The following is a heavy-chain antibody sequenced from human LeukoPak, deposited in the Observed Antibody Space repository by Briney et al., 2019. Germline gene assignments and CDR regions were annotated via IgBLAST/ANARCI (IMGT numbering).Heavy chain of an antibody. Sequence: KSSETLSLTCTVSGDSFGSGHYYWSWIRQSPGKGLEWIGYIYYTGTTYYNPSLESRITISIDTSRNQFSLKLRSVTAADTAVYYCAREWFGELKGFDPWGQGTLVTVSS. D-gene: IGHD3-10*01. CDR3: AREWFGELKGFDP. CDR2: IYYTGTT. J-gene: IGHJ5*01. V-gene: IGHV4-30-4*01. CDR1: GDSFGSGHYY.